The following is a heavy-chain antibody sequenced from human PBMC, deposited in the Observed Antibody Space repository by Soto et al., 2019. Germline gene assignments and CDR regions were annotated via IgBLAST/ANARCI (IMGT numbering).Heavy chain of an antibody. V-gene: IGHV3-11*01. D-gene: IGHD3-9*01. CDR3: ARNDYDILDQVDY. Sequence: GGSLRLSCAASGFTFSDYYMSWVRQAPGKGLEWISYITSSGSTIYYADSVKGRFTISRDNAENSLYLQMNSLRAEDTAVYFCARNDYDILDQVDYWGQGTLVTVSS. J-gene: IGHJ4*02. CDR1: GFTFSDYY. CDR2: ITSSGSTI.